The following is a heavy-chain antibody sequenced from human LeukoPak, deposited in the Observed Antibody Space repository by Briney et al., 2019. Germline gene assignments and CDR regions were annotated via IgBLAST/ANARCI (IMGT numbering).Heavy chain of an antibody. CDR3: TREGQHPGQSYFDY. V-gene: IGHV4-31*03. CDR1: GGSISSGGYY. CDR2: IYYSGST. J-gene: IGHJ4*02. D-gene: IGHD1-14*01. Sequence: SETLSLTCTVSGGSISSGGYYWSWIRQHPGKGLEWIGYIYYSGSTYYNPSLKSRVTISVDTSKNQFSLKLSSVTAADTAVYYCTREGQHPGQSYFDYWGQGTLVTVSS.